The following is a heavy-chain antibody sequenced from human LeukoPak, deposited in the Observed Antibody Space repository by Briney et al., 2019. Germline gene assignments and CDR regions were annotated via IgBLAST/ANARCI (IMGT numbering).Heavy chain of an antibody. CDR3: AKDPWGTIVVVPAAIAVPFY. J-gene: IGHJ4*02. CDR1: GFTFSSYA. D-gene: IGHD2-2*01. CDR2: ISGSGGST. V-gene: IGHV3-23*01. Sequence: PGGSLRLSCAASGFTFSSYAMSWVRQAPGKGLEWVTAISGSGGSTYYADSVKGRFTISRDNSKNTLYPQMNSLRAEDTAVYYCAKDPWGTIVVVPAAIAVPFYWGQGTLVTVSS.